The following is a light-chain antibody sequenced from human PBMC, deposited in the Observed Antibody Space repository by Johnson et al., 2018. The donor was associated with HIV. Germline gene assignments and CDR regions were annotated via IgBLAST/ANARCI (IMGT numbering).Light chain of an antibody. J-gene: IGLJ1*01. CDR1: SPNIGHNY. V-gene: IGLV1-51*01. CDR2: DNN. CDR3: GTWDSSLSAGV. Sequence: QSVFTQPPSMSAAPGQKVTISCSGSSPNIGHNYVSWYQQVPGTAPKLLIYDNNKRPSGIPDRFSGSKSGTSATLGITVLQTGDEADYYCGTWDSSLSAGVFGTGTMVTVL.